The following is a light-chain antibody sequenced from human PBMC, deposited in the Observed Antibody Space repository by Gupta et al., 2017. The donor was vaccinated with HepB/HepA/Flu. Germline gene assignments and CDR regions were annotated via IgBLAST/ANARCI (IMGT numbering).Light chain of an antibody. V-gene: IGLV3-21*04. J-gene: IGLJ2*01. CDR2: YNS. CDR1: NIGSLS. CDR3: QGWYGRSDLVV. Sequence: SFVLTQPPSVSVASGHTARLTCGGNNIGSLSVNWSQQRPGTSPVLVIFYNSDRPSGIPARFAGSNSGNTATLTISRVEAGDEADYYCQGWYGRSDLVVFGGGTKLSVL.